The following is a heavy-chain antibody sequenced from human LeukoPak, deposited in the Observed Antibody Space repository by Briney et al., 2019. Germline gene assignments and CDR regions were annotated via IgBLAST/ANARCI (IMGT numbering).Heavy chain of an antibody. D-gene: IGHD3-16*02. CDR2: INPNSGDT. Sequence: ASVKVSCKASGYTFTGYYMHWVRQAPGQGLEWMGWINPNSGDTNYAQKFQGRVTMTRDTSISTAYMELSRLRSDDTAVYYCARALSGGWFDPWGQGTLVTVSS. V-gene: IGHV1-2*02. CDR3: ARALSGGWFDP. CDR1: GYTFTGYY. J-gene: IGHJ5*02.